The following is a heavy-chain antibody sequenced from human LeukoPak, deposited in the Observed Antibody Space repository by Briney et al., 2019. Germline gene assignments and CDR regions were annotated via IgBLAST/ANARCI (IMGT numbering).Heavy chain of an antibody. CDR1: GYTFTRYA. CDR3: ARALYSSGWYWYYFDY. D-gene: IGHD6-19*01. Sequence: ASVKVSCKASGYTFTRYALHWVRQAPRQRLEWMGWVNAGNGKTKYSQKFQGRVTITRDTSASAAYMELNSLRSEDTAVYYCARALYSSGWYWYYFDYWGQGTLVTVSS. V-gene: IGHV1-3*01. J-gene: IGHJ4*02. CDR2: VNAGNGKT.